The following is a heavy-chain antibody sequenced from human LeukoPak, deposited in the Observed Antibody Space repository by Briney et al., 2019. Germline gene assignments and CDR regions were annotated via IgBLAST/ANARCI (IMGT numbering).Heavy chain of an antibody. J-gene: IGHJ4*02. CDR1: GYTFTGYY. Sequence: ASVKVSCKASGYTFTGYYMHWVRQAPGQGLEWMGRINPNSGGTNYAQKFQGRVTMTRDTSISTAYMELSRLRSDDTAVYYCARDGIAVAGNSPNSALTTPFFDDWGQGTLVTVSS. CDR2: INPNSGGT. V-gene: IGHV1-2*06. D-gene: IGHD6-19*01. CDR3: ARDGIAVAGNSPNSALTTPFFDD.